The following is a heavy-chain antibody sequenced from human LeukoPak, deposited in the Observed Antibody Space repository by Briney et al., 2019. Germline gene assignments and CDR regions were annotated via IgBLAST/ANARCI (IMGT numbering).Heavy chain of an antibody. V-gene: IGHV3-7*01. CDR3: ARGEGLGTTNGGYYFAY. D-gene: IGHD1-26*01. J-gene: IGHJ4*02. CDR1: GFTFSSYW. CDR2: IKQDGSDK. Sequence: PGGSLGLSCAASGFTFSSYWMSWVRQAPGKGLEWVANIKQDGSDKYYVDSVKGRFTISRDNVQNSVYLQMNILRAEDTAVYYCARGEGLGTTNGGYYFAYWGQGSLVTVSS.